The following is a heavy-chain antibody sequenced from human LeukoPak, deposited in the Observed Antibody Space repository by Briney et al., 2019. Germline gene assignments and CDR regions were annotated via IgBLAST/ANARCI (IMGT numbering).Heavy chain of an antibody. Sequence: SETLSLTCAVYGGSFSGYYWSWIRQPPGKGLEWIGEINHSGSTNYNPSLKSRVTISVDTSKNQFSLKLSSVTAADTAVYYCAREAVVRRVILRYYYYYMDVWGKGTTVTISS. D-gene: IGHD3-10*01. J-gene: IGHJ6*03. CDR3: AREAVVRRVILRYYYYYMDV. CDR1: GGSFSGYY. V-gene: IGHV4-34*01. CDR2: INHSGST.